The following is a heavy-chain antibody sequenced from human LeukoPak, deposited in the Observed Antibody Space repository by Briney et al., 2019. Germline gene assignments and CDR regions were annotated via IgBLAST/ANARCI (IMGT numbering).Heavy chain of an antibody. CDR1: GFTFSSYE. J-gene: IGHJ4*02. CDR2: ISSSGSTI. Sequence: GGSLRLSCAASGFTFSSYEMNWVRQAPGKGLEWVSYISSSGSTIYYADSVKGRFTISRGNAKNSLYLQMNSLRAEDTAVYYCASEGDYYGSGSFRYWGQGTLVTVSS. CDR3: ASEGDYYGSGSFRY. V-gene: IGHV3-48*03. D-gene: IGHD3-10*01.